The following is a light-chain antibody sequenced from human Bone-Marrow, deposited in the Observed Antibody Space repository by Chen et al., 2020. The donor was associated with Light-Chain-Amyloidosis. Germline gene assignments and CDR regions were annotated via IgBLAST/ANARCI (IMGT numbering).Light chain of an antibody. CDR2: HKSDSDN. CDR1: RGFNVGIYR. CDR3: MIWNSSASV. V-gene: IGLV5-45*03. Sequence: QPVLSQPSSLSASPGASASLTSPLRRGFNVGIYRIYWYQKNPGSPPPYLLMHKSDSDNLQGSGVPSRFSGSKDASANSWILLISGRQSEDEADYYCMIWNSSASVFGGGTKLTVL. J-gene: IGLJ3*02.